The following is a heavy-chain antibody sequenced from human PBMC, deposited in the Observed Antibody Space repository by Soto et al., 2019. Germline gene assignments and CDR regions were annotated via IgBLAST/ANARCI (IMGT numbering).Heavy chain of an antibody. CDR2: IYYSGST. CDR1: GGSISSYY. V-gene: IGHV4-59*01. D-gene: IGHD3-22*01. J-gene: IGHJ4*02. CDR3: ARGVSHYYDSSGVSPGFDY. Sequence: PSETLSLTCTVSGGSISSYYWSWIRQPPGKGLEWIGYIYYSGSTNYNPSLKSRVTISVDTSKNQFSLKLSSVTAADTAVYYCARGVSHYYDSSGVSPGFDYWGQGTLVTVSS.